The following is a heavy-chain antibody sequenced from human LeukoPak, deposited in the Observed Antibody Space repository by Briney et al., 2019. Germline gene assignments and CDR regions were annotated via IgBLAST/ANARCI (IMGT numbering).Heavy chain of an antibody. CDR1: GGTFSNYA. J-gene: IGHJ4*02. D-gene: IGHD3-22*01. V-gene: IGHV1-69*04. CDR3: ARGDSYYYDSSGWGVIDFDY. Sequence: EASVKVSCKASGGTFSNYAISWMRQAPGQGLEWMGRIIPILGIANYAQRFQGRVTITADKSTSTAYMELSSLRSEDTAVYYCARGDSYYYDSSGWGVIDFDYWGQGTLVTVSS. CDR2: IIPILGIA.